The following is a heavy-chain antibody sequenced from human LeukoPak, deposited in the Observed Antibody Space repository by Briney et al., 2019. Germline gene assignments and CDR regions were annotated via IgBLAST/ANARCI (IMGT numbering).Heavy chain of an antibody. CDR1: GFTVSSKY. J-gene: IGHJ4*02. CDR2: FYSGGST. CDR3: AREAQQVATPNKWFDY. Sequence: GGSRRLSCAAFGFTVSSKYMSWVRQAPGKGLEWVSVFYSGGSTYYADSVKGGFTISRDNSKNTLYFQMNSLRAEDTAVYYCAREAQQVATPNKWFDYWGQGTLVTVRS. D-gene: IGHD5-12*01. V-gene: IGHV3-66*01.